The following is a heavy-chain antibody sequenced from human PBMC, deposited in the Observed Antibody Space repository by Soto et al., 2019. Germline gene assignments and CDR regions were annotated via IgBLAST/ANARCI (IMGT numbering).Heavy chain of an antibody. J-gene: IGHJ4*02. V-gene: IGHV3-21*01. CDR2: ISSSSSYI. CDR1: GFTFSSYS. CDR3: ARERVGATTRSFDY. D-gene: IGHD1-26*01. Sequence: EVQLVESGGGLVKPGGSLRLSCAASGFTFSSYSMNWVCQAPGKGLEWVSSISSSSSYIYYADSVKGRFTISRDNAKNSLYLQMNSLRAEDTAVYYCARERVGATTRSFDYWGQGTLVTVSS.